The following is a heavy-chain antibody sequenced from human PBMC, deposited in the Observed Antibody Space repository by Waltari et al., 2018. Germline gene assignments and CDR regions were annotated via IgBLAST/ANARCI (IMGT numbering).Heavy chain of an antibody. D-gene: IGHD3-10*02. J-gene: IGHJ5*02. CDR1: GYTFTSYG. Sequence: QVQLVQSGAEVKKPGASVKVSCKASGYTFTSYGISWVRQAPGQGLEWMGWIDAYNGNTNDAQKLQGRVTMTTETDTSTAYMELRSLRSDDTAVYYCAGSVRGPKYNWFDPWGQGTLVTVSS. V-gene: IGHV1-18*01. CDR2: IDAYNGNT. CDR3: AGSVRGPKYNWFDP.